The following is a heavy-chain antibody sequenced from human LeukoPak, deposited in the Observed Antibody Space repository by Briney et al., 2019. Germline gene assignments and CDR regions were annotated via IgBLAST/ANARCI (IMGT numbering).Heavy chain of an antibody. J-gene: IGHJ3*02. V-gene: IGHV1-2*02. CDR3: ARVPWAWGKQVVPAAVAGNDAFDI. Sequence: ASVKVSCKASGYTFTGYYMHWVRQAPGQGLEWMGWINPNSGGTNYAQKFQGRVTMTRDTSISTAYMELSRLRSDDTAVYYCARVPWAWGKQVVPAAVAGNDAFDIWGQGTMVTVFS. CDR1: GYTFTGYY. CDR2: INPNSGGT. D-gene: IGHD2-2*01.